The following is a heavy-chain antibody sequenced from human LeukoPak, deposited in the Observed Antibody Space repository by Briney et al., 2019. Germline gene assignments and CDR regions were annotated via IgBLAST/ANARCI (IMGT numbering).Heavy chain of an antibody. CDR1: GYTLTSYG. Sequence: ASVKVSCKASGYTLTSYGISWVRQAPGQGLEWMGWISGYNGNTNYAQKLQGRVTMTTDTSTNTAYMELPSLRPDDTAVYYCARDSFVSSGYPFYWGQGTLVIVSS. V-gene: IGHV1-18*01. J-gene: IGHJ4*02. CDR3: ARDSFVSSGYPFY. D-gene: IGHD3-22*01. CDR2: ISGYNGNT.